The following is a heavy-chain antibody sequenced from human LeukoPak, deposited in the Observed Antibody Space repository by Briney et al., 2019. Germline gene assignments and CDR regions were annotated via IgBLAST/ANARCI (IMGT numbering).Heavy chain of an antibody. V-gene: IGHV3-48*01. CDR3: ARDEVAYCGGDCYSGFY. Sequence: GGSLRLSCAASGFTFSSYSMNWVRQAPGRGREWGSYISSISSTIYYADSVKGRFTISRDNAKNSLYLQMNSLRAEDTAVYCCARDEVAYCGGDCYSGFYWGQGTLVTVSS. J-gene: IGHJ4*02. CDR1: GFTFSSYS. D-gene: IGHD2-21*02. CDR2: ISSISSTI.